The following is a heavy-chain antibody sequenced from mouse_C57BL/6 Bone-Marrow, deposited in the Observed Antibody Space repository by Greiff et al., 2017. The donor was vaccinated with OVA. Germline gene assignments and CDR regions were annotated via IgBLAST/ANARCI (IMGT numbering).Heavy chain of an antibody. Sequence: VQLQQSGAELVRPGTSVKMSCKASGYTFTNYWIGWAKQRPGHGLEWIGDIYPGGGYTTYNEKFKGKATLTADKSSSTAYMQFSSLTSEDSAIYYCARLDYYGSSYGYWGQGTTLTVSS. D-gene: IGHD1-1*01. CDR2: IYPGGGYT. CDR1: GYTFTNYW. V-gene: IGHV1-63*01. J-gene: IGHJ2*01. CDR3: ARLDYYGSSYGY.